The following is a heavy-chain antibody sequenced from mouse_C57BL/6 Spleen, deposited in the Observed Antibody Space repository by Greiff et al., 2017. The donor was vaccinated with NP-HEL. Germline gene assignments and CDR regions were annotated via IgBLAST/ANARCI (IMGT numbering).Heavy chain of an antibody. D-gene: IGHD3-2*02. Sequence: QVQLQQPGAELVKPGASVKLSCKASGYTFTSYWMQWVKQRPGQGLEWIGEIDPSDSYTNYNQKFKGKATLTVDPSSSTAYMQLSSLTSEDSAVDYGARGSSSGYLYAMDYWGKGTSVTVSS. V-gene: IGHV1-50*01. J-gene: IGHJ4*01. CDR2: IDPSDSYT. CDR3: ARGSSSGYLYAMDY. CDR1: GYTFTSYW.